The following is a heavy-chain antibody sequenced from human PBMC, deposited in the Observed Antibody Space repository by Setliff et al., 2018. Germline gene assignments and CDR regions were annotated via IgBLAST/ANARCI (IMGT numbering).Heavy chain of an antibody. D-gene: IGHD1-1*01. CDR1: EFGFSNYW. Sequence: GGSLRLSCAASEFGFSNYWMHWVRQAPGKGLVWVSRINSDGSSTNYADSVKGQFTVSRDNAKNTLYLQMNSLRAEDTAVYYCARDGHNVYYFDYWGLGTLVTAPQ. CDR2: INSDGSST. CDR3: ARDGHNVYYFDY. V-gene: IGHV3-74*01. J-gene: IGHJ4*02.